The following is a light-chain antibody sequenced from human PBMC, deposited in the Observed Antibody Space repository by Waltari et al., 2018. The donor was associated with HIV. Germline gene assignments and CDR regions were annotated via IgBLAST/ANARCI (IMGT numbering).Light chain of an antibody. V-gene: IGLV2-14*01. Sequence: QSALTQPASVSGSPGQSITISCTGTRNNGDDYQYVYWYQHHPGKAPKVIIYEDSHRPSGVSNRFSGSKSGNTASLTISGLQPEDEADYFCASYISSSSPEFGGGTKVTVL. CDR1: RNNGDDYQY. J-gene: IGLJ3*02. CDR2: EDS. CDR3: ASYISSSSPE.